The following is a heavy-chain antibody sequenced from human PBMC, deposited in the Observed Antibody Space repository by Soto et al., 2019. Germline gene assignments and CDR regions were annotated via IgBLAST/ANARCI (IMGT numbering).Heavy chain of an antibody. D-gene: IGHD6-6*01. Sequence: PSETLSLTCTVSGGSISSYYWSWIRQPPGKGLEWIGYIYYSGSTNYNPSLKSRVTISVDTSKNRFSLKLSSVTAADTAVYYCARGTVGQPVHYYYYYGMDVWGQGTTVTVSS. V-gene: IGHV4-59*01. CDR2: IYYSGST. J-gene: IGHJ6*02. CDR1: GGSISSYY. CDR3: ARGTVGQPVHYYYYYGMDV.